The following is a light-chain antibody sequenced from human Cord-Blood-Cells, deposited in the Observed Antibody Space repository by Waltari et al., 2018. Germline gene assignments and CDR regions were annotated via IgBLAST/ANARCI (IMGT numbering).Light chain of an antibody. V-gene: IGKV1-8*01. Sequence: AIRITQSPSSLSASTGDRVTITCRASQGISSYLAWYQQKPGKAPKLLIYAASTLQSGVPSRFSGSGSGIDFTLTISCLQSEDFATYYCQQYYSYPPLTFGGGTKVEIK. CDR1: QGISSY. J-gene: IGKJ4*01. CDR3: QQYYSYPPLT. CDR2: AAS.